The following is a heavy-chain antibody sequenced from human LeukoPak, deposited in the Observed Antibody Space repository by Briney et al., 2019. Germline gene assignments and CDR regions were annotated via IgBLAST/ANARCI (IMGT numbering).Heavy chain of an antibody. CDR3: ARPGGVLWFGEMGWFDP. D-gene: IGHD3-10*01. V-gene: IGHV4-34*01. CDR2: INHSGST. J-gene: IGHJ5*02. CDR1: GGSFSGYY. Sequence: PSETLSLTCAVYGGSFSGYYWSWIRQPPGKGLEWIGEINHSGSTNYNPSLKSRVTISVDTSKNQFSLKLSSVTAADTAVYYCARPGGVLWFGEMGWFDPWGQGTLVTVSS.